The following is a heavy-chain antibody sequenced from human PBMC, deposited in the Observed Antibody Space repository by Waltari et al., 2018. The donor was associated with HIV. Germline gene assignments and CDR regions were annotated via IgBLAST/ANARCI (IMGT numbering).Heavy chain of an antibody. Sequence: APGKGLEWVGRIKSKTDGGTTDFAAPVKGRFTISRDDSKNTLYLQMNSLKTEDTAVYYCTTDKRDWGSYRAPFDYWGQGTLVTVSS. D-gene: IGHD3-16*02. CDR2: IKSKTDGGTT. CDR3: TTDKRDWGSYRAPFDY. J-gene: IGHJ4*02. V-gene: IGHV3-15*01.